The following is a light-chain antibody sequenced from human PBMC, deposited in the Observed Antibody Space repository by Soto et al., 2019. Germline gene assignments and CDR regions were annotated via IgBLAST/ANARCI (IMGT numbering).Light chain of an antibody. V-gene: IGLV1-40*01. CDR2: ANN. CDR1: SSNIGSPFD. CDR3: QSFDSRLSAPV. J-gene: IGLJ2*01. Sequence: QSVLTQPPSASGAPGQRVTISCTGNSSNIGSPFDVHWYQHLPGTAPRLLIYANNNRPSGVPDRFSGSKSGTSASLAITGLQGDDEADYYCQSFDSRLSAPVFGGGTKLTVL.